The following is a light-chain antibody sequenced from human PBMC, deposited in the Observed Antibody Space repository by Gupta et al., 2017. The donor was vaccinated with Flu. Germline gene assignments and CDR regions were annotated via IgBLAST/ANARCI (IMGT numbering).Light chain of an antibody. V-gene: IGKV1-17*01. Sequence: GDRVTITRRSSQGIRNDLGCFQQRPGKAPKRLIYTASSLQSGVPSRFSGSGSGTEFTLTISSLQPDDFATYYCLQHNSYPLTFGGGTKVEIK. J-gene: IGKJ4*01. CDR3: LQHNSYPLT. CDR2: TAS. CDR1: QGIRND.